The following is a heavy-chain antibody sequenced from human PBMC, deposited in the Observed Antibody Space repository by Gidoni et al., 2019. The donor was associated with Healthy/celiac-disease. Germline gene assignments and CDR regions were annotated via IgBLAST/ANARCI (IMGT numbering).Heavy chain of an antibody. J-gene: IGHJ3*02. CDR3: ARGTYYYSRGAFDI. CDR1: GFTFSSYG. Sequence: QVQLVESGGGVVQPGRSLRLSCAASGFTFSSYGMHWVRQAPGKGLEWVAVIWYDGSNKYYADSVKGRFTISRDNSKNTLYLQMNSLRAEDTAVYYCARGTYYYSRGAFDIWGQGTMVTVSS. V-gene: IGHV3-33*01. D-gene: IGHD3-10*01. CDR2: IWYDGSNK.